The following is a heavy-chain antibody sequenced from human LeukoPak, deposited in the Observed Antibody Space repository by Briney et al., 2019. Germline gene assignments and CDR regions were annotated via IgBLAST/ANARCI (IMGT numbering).Heavy chain of an antibody. CDR3: ARGRGLWFGEHLPPDY. J-gene: IGHJ4*02. V-gene: IGHV4-39*07. D-gene: IGHD3-10*01. CDR1: GGSISSSSYY. CDR2: INHSGST. Sequence: SETLSLTCTVSGGSISSSSYYWGWIRQPPGKGLEWIGEINHSGSTNYNPSLKSRVTISVDTSKNQFSLKLSSVTAADTAVYYCARGRGLWFGEHLPPDYWGQGTLVTVSS.